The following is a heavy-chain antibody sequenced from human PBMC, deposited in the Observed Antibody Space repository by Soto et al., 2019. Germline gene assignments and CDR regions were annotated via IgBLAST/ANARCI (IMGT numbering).Heavy chain of an antibody. V-gene: IGHV1-3*01. J-gene: IGHJ6*03. CDR2: INAGNGNT. CDR1: GYTFTSYA. D-gene: IGHD2-2*01. Sequence: ASVKVSCKASGYTFTSYAMHWVRQAPGQRLEWMGWINAGNGNTKYSQKFQGRVTITRDTSASTAYMELSSLRSEDTAVYYCARLGTVVVPAAPRNYYYYYMDVWGKGTTVTVSS. CDR3: ARLGTVVVPAAPRNYYYYYMDV.